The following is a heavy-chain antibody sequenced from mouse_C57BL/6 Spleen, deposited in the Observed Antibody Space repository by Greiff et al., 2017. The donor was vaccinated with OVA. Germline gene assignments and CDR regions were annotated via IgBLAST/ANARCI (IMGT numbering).Heavy chain of an antibody. J-gene: IGHJ2*01. V-gene: IGHV5-4*01. CDR1: GFTFSSYA. Sequence: DVMLVESGGGLVKPGGSLKLSCAASGFTFSSYAMSWVRQTPEKRLEWVATISDGGSYTYYPDNVKGRFTISRDNAKNNLYLQMSHLKSEDTAMYYCARETTIVTTYGYFDYWGQGTTLTVSS. CDR3: ARETTIVTTYGYFDY. CDR2: ISDGGSYT. D-gene: IGHD2-5*01.